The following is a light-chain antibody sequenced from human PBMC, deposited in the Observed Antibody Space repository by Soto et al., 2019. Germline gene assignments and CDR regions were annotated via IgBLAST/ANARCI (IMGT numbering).Light chain of an antibody. J-gene: IGLJ3*02. CDR2: DNN. CDR3: QSYDSSLSAWV. Sequence: QPVLTQPPSVSGAPGQRVTISCTGSSSNIGAGYDVHWYQQLPGTAPKHLIYDNNNRPSGVPDRVSGSKSGTSASLDITGLQAEDEADYYCQSYDSSLSAWVFGGGTKLTVL. V-gene: IGLV1-40*01. CDR1: SSNIGAGYD.